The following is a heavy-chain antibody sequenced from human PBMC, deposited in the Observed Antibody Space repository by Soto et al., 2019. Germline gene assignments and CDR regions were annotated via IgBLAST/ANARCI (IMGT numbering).Heavy chain of an antibody. CDR1: GYTFTGYY. CDR2: INPNSGGT. V-gene: IGHV1-2*04. Sequence: QVQLVQSGAEVKKPGASVKVSCEASGYTFTGYYMHWVRQAPGQGLEWMGWINPNSGGTNYAQKFQGWVTMTRDTSISTAYMELSRLRSDDTAVYYCAYGGYYGSGSYYPPDYWGQGTLVTVSS. CDR3: AYGGYYGSGSYYPPDY. D-gene: IGHD3-10*01. J-gene: IGHJ4*02.